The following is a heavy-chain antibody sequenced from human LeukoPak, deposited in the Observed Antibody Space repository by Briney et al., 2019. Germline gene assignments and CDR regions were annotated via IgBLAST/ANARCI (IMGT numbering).Heavy chain of an antibody. J-gene: IGHJ6*04. CDR3: ARDSGSGGYFYYYNVDI. CDR2: LSSSSGYI. Sequence: GGSLRLSCAASGFSFSAYAMSWVRQAPGKGLEWVSSLSSSSGYIYYAGSVKGRFTVSRDNAKNSLYLQMNSLRADDTAVYYCARDSGSGGYFYYYNVDIWGKGTTVTVSS. V-gene: IGHV3-21*01. CDR1: GFSFSAYA. D-gene: IGHD2-15*01.